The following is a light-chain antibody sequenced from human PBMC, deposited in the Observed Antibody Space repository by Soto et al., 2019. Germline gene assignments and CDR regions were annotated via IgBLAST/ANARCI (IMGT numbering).Light chain of an antibody. J-gene: IGKJ1*01. CDR2: GAS. CDR3: QQYCSSPPT. Sequence: EIVLTQSPGTLSLSPGERATLSCRASQSVSSNYLAWYQRKPGQAPRLLIYGASSRATGIPDRFSGSGSGTDFTLTITRLEPEDFAVYDCQQYCSSPPTFGQGTKVEIK. CDR1: QSVSSNY. V-gene: IGKV3-20*01.